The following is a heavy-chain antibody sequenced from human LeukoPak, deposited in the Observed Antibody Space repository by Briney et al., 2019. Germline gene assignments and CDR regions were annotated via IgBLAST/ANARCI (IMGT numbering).Heavy chain of an antibody. D-gene: IGHD3-10*01. V-gene: IGHV4-38-2*02. CDR3: ALRPGYYGSGSYSDY. CDR2: IYHSGST. CDR1: GYSISSGYY. Sequence: KPSETLSLTCTVSGYSISSGYYWGWIRQPPGKGLEWIGSIYHSGSTYYSPSLKSRVSISVDTSKNQFSLKLSSVTAADTAVYYCALRPGYYGSGSYSDYWGQGTLVTVSS. J-gene: IGHJ4*02.